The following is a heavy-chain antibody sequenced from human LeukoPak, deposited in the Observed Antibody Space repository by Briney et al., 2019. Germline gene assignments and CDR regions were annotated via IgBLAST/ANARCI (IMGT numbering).Heavy chain of an antibody. CDR1: GFTFSSYG. D-gene: IGHD2-2*01. Sequence: PGGSLRLSCAASGFTFSSYGMHWVRQAPGKGLEWVAFIRYDGSNKYYADSVKGRFTISRDNSKNTLYLQMNSLRAEDTAVYYCVKDSSFLGYCSSISCYSYPENWGQGTLVTVSS. V-gene: IGHV3-30*02. CDR2: IRYDGSNK. CDR3: VKDSSFLGYCSSISCYSYPEN. J-gene: IGHJ4*02.